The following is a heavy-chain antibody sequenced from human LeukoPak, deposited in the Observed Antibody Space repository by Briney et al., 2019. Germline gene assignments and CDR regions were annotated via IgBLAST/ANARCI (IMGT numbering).Heavy chain of an antibody. J-gene: IGHJ3*02. CDR1: GGSISSGGYS. CDR3: ARAIIWGDRTWISPSDAFDI. CDR2: IYHSGST. V-gene: IGHV4-30-2*01. Sequence: SETLSLTCVVSGGSISSGGYSWNWIRQPPGKGLEWIGYIYHSGSTYYNPSLKSRVTLSLDRSKNQFSLKLSSVTAADTAVYYCARAIIWGDRTWISPSDAFDIWGQGTVVTVSS. D-gene: IGHD5-12*01.